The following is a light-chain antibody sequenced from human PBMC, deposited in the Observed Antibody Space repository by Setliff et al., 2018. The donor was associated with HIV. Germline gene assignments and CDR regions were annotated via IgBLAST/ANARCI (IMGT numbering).Light chain of an antibody. J-gene: IGLJ1*01. CDR2: QAT. CDR1: SSDVGRYNL. CDR3: CSNTGSNTYV. Sequence: QSALAQPASVSGSPGQSITISCTGTSSDVGRYNLVSWYQQHPGKAPKLMIYQATKRPSGVSNRFSGSKSGNTAPLTISGLQAEDEADYYCCSNTGSNTYVFGTGTKATVL. V-gene: IGLV2-23*01.